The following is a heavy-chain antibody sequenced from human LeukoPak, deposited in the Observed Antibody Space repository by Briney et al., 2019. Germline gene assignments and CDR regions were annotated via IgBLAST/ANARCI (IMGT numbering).Heavy chain of an antibody. J-gene: IGHJ6*02. V-gene: IGHV3-30*18. Sequence: GGSLRLSCAASGFTFSSYGMHWVRQAPGKGLEWVAVISYDGSNEYYADSVKGRFTISRDNSKNTLYLQMNSLRAEDTAVYYCAKSRSNYYYYYGMDVWGQGTTVTVSS. CDR3: AKSRSNYYYYYGMDV. CDR1: GFTFSSYG. CDR2: ISYDGSNE.